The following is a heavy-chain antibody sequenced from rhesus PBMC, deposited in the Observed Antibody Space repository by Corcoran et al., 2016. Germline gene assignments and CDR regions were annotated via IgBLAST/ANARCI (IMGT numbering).Heavy chain of an antibody. Sequence: QLQLQESGPGLVKPSETLSLTCAVSGGSFSGYYWGWIRQPPGKGLEWIGYISGSSGSTDYNPSLKSRVTISTATSKNQFSLKLSSVTAADTAVYYCAREGGRGWGLYWGQGVLVTVSS. CDR2: ISGSSGST. D-gene: IGHD3-34*01. CDR1: GGSFSGYY. CDR3: AREGGRGWGLY. J-gene: IGHJ4*01. V-gene: IGHV4-165*01.